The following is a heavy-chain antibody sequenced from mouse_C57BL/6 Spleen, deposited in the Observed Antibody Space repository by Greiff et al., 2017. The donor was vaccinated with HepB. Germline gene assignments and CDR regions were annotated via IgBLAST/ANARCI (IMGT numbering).Heavy chain of an antibody. CDR1: GYTFTSYW. CDR3: AREGSVYVRYFDY. CDR2: IHPNSGST. J-gene: IGHJ2*01. V-gene: IGHV1-64*01. D-gene: IGHD3-2*02. Sequence: QVQLQQPGAELVKPGASVKLSCKASGYTFTSYWMHWVKQRPGQGLEWIGMIHPNSGSTNYNEKFKSKATLTVDKSSSTAYMQLSSLTSEDSAVYYCAREGSVYVRYFDYWGQGTTLTVSS.